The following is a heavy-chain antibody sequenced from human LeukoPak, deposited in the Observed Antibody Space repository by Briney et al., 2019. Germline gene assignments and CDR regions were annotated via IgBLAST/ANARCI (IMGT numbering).Heavy chain of an antibody. V-gene: IGHV4-38-2*02. D-gene: IGHD3-16*01. J-gene: IGHJ3*02. CDR3: ARVRGNLGEYDAFDI. Sequence: SETLSLTCTVSGYSISSGYYWGWIRQPPGKGLEWIGNIYHSGRTYYNPSLKSRVTISVDTSKNQFSLKLSSVTAADTAVYYCARVRGNLGEYDAFDIWGQGTMVTVSS. CDR1: GYSISSGYY. CDR2: IYHSGRT.